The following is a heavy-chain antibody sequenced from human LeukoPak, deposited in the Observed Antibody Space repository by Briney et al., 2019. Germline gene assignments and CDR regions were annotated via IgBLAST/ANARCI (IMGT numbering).Heavy chain of an antibody. Sequence: AGGSLRLSCAASGFTFSSYAMSWVRQAPGKGLEWVSAISGSGGSTYYADSVKGRFTISRDNSKNTLYLQMNSLRTEDTALYYCAQDIRPGWTGSWIDHWGQGTLVTVSS. CDR3: AQDIRPGWTGSWIDH. D-gene: IGHD1-26*01. CDR1: GFTFSSYA. CDR2: ISGSGGST. J-gene: IGHJ4*02. V-gene: IGHV3-23*01.